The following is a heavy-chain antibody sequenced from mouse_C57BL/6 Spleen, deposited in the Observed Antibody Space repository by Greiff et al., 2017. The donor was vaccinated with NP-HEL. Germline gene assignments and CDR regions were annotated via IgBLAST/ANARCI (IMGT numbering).Heavy chain of an antibody. CDR1: GYTFTSYW. D-gene: IGHD1-1*01. Sequence: QVQLQQPGAELVRPGSSVKLSCKASGYTFTSYWMHWVKQRPIQGLEWIGNIDPSDNETHYNQKFKDKATLTVDKSSSTAYMQLSRLTSEDSAVYYCARGDGSSYRGYAMDYWGQGTSVTVSS. CDR3: ARGDGSSYRGYAMDY. V-gene: IGHV1-52*01. J-gene: IGHJ4*01. CDR2: IDPSDNET.